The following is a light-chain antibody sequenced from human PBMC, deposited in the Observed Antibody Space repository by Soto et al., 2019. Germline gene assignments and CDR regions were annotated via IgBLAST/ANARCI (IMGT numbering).Light chain of an antibody. CDR1: QSVSSN. CDR2: GAS. CDR3: QQYNYWPT. J-gene: IGKJ1*01. Sequence: EIVMTQSPATLPVSPGERATLSCRASQSVSSNLAWYQQKPGQAPRLLIYGASTRATGIPARFSGSGSGTEFTLTITSLQSEDFAVYYCQQYNYWPTFGQGTKVEIK. V-gene: IGKV3-15*01.